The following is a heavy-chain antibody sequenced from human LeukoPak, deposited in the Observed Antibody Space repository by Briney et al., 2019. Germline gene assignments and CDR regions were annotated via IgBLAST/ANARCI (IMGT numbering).Heavy chain of an antibody. CDR3: ARALSHCLDY. Sequence: PGGSLRLSCVVSGFNFSNYWMNWVRQAPGKGLEWVTNIKHDGSEKYYVGSVKGRFSISRDNAKKSLYLQMNSLRAEDTAVYYCARALSHCLDYWGQGTLVTVSS. V-gene: IGHV3-7*01. CDR2: IKHDGSEK. D-gene: IGHD3-16*01. J-gene: IGHJ4*02. CDR1: GFNFSNYW.